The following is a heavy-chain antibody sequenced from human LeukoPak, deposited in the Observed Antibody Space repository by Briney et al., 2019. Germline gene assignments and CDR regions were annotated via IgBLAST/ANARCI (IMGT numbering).Heavy chain of an antibody. CDR2: TRYDGGNK. D-gene: IGHD3-9*01. CDR3: ARDLREDYDILSPFDY. J-gene: IGHJ4*02. CDR1: GFSFSSYG. Sequence: GGSLRLSCAASGFSFSSYGMHWVRQAPGKGLEWVAFTRYDGGNKYYADSVKGRFTISRDNAKNSLYLQMNSLRAEDTAVYYCARDLREDYDILSPFDYWGQGTLVTVSS. V-gene: IGHV3-30*02.